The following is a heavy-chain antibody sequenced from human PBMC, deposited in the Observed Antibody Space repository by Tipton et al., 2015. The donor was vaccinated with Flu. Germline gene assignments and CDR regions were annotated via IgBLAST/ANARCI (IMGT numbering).Heavy chain of an antibody. CDR1: GGSFSGYY. CDR2: INHSGGT. CDR3: ARAPIHSSGYYDY. D-gene: IGHD3-22*01. Sequence: TLSLTCAVYGGSFSGYYWSWIRQPPGKGLEWIGEINHSGGTNYNPSLKSRVTISVDTSKNQFSLKLSSVTAADTAVYYCARAPIHSSGYYDYWGQGTLVTVSS. V-gene: IGHV4-34*01. J-gene: IGHJ4*02.